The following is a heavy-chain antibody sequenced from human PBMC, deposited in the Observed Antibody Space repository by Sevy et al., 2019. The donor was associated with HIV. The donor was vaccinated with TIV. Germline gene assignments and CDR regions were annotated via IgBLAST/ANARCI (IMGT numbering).Heavy chain of an antibody. Sequence: GGSLRLSCAASGFTFSSYWMSWVRQAPGKGLEWVANIKQDGSERYYEDSVKGRFTISRDNPKNSLYLQMTSLRVEDTAVYYCARDSQNIVVVPAATINYYYSYYMDVWGKGTTVTVSS. D-gene: IGHD2-2*01. CDR1: GFTFSSYW. CDR2: IKQDGSER. J-gene: IGHJ6*03. CDR3: ARDSQNIVVVPAATINYYYSYYMDV. V-gene: IGHV3-7*01.